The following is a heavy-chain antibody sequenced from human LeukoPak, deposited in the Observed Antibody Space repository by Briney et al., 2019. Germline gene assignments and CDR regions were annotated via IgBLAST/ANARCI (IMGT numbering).Heavy chain of an antibody. CDR2: ISGSGGGT. D-gene: IGHD6-6*01. V-gene: IGHV3-23*01. CDR1: GFTFSTYA. Sequence: GGSLRLSRAASGFTFSTYAMSWVRQAPGKGLEWVSAISGSGGGTYYADSVKGRFTISRDNSKNTLYLQMNSLRAEDTAVYYCAKDHGSSAFAPWGQGTLVTVSS. J-gene: IGHJ5*02. CDR3: AKDHGSSAFAP.